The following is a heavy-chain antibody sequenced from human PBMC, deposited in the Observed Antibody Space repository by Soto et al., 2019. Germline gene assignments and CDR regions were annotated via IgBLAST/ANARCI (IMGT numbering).Heavy chain of an antibody. CDR1: GFTFSSYG. CDR3: ANFPVLGYCSGGSCYNYYYYGMDV. V-gene: IGHV3-30*18. CDR2: ISYDGSNK. J-gene: IGHJ6*02. Sequence: QPGGSLRLSCAASGFTFSSYGMHWVRQAPGKGLEWVAVISYDGSNKYYADSVKGRFTISRDNSKNTLYLQMNSLRAEDTAVYYCANFPVLGYCSGGSCYNYYYYGMDVWGQGTTVTVSS. D-gene: IGHD2-15*01.